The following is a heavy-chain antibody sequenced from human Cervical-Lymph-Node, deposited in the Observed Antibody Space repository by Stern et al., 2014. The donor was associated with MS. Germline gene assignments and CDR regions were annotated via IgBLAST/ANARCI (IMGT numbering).Heavy chain of an antibody. CDR3: ARDWRFGEERNSGLDV. CDR1: GFIFSTHW. J-gene: IGHJ6*02. D-gene: IGHD3-10*01. V-gene: IGHV3-7*03. CDR2: IKQDGSET. Sequence: EVQLVESGGGLVQPGGSLRLSCAASGFIFSTHWMTWVRQAPGKGLEWVALIKQDGSETYYVDSVRGRFTISRDNAKNSLYLQMNSLRAEDTAVYYCARDWRFGEERNSGLDVWGQGTTVTVSS.